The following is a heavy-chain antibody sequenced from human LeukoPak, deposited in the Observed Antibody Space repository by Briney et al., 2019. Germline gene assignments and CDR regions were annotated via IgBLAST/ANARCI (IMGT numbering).Heavy chain of an antibody. V-gene: IGHV3-7*01. CDR2: IDLDGSQK. CDR3: ARSDYKSTVDH. CDR1: GFTFSTYW. D-gene: IGHD3-16*01. J-gene: IGHJ4*02. Sequence: GGSLRLSCAASGFTFSTYWMSWVRRAPGKGLEWVANIDLDGSQKYYVDSVKGRFTVSRDNAENSLYLQINSLRADDTAVYYCARSDYKSTVDHWGQGTLVTVFS.